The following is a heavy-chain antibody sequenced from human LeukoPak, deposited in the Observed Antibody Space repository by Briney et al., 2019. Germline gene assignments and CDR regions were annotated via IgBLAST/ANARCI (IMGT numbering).Heavy chain of an antibody. J-gene: IGHJ3*02. CDR2: IYHSGST. D-gene: IGHD3-10*01. CDR3: ARGTSMVRGVKPRPDAFDI. V-gene: IGHV4-38-2*02. CDR1: GYSISSGYY. Sequence: SETLSLTCTVSGYSISSGYYWGWIRQPPGKGLEWIGEIYHSGSTNYNPSLKSRVTISVDKSKNQFSLKLSSVTAADTAVYYCARGTSMVRGVKPRPDAFDIWGQGTMVTVSS.